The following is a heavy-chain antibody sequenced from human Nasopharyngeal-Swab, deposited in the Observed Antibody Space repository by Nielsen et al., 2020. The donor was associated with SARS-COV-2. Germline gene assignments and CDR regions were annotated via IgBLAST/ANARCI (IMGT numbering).Heavy chain of an antibody. CDR2: ISSSSSTI. J-gene: IGHJ4*02. CDR1: GFTFSSYS. CDR3: ARDGSGTIAAAGPYYFDY. D-gene: IGHD6-13*01. Sequence: GESLKISCAASGFTFSSYSMNWVRQAPGKGLEWVSYISSSSSTIYYADSVKGRFTISRDNAKNSLYLQMNSLRAEDTAVYYCARDGSGTIAAAGPYYFDYWGQGTLVTVSS. V-gene: IGHV3-48*04.